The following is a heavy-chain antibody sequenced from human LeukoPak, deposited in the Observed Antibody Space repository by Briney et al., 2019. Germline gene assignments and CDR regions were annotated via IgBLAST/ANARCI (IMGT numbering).Heavy chain of an antibody. CDR1: GGSISSSSYY. CDR3: SRQLGYCSSTSCYADKVDY. V-gene: IGHV4-39*01. J-gene: IGHJ4*02. D-gene: IGHD2-2*01. Sequence: SETLSLTCTVSGGSISSSSYYWGWIRQPPGKGLEWIGSIYYSGSTYYNPSLKSRVTISVDTSKNQFSLKLSSVTAADTAVYYFSRQLGYCSSTSCYADKVDYWGQGTLVTVSS. CDR2: IYYSGST.